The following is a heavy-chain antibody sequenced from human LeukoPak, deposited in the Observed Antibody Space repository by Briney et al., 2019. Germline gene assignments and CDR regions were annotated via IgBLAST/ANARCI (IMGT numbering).Heavy chain of an antibody. Sequence: SQTLSLTCTVSGGSISSGGYYWSWIRQPLGKGLEWIGYIYHSGSTYYNPSLKSRVTISVDRSKNQFSLKLSSVTAADTAVYYCARETEDSAAAGRYYYYMDVWGKGTTVTVSS. J-gene: IGHJ6*03. CDR3: ARETEDSAAAGRYYYYMDV. D-gene: IGHD6-13*01. CDR1: GGSISSGGYY. CDR2: IYHSGST. V-gene: IGHV4-30-2*01.